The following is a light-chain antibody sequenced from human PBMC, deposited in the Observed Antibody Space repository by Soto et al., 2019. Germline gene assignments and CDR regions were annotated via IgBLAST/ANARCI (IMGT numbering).Light chain of an antibody. Sequence: QSVLTQPPSASGTPGQRVTISCSGSSSNIGSHYIYWYQQLPGTAPKLLIYSNGQRPSGVPDRFSGSKSGTSASLAISGLRSEDEADYYCAAWDDSLSGWVFGGGTQLTVL. CDR2: SNG. CDR1: SSNIGSHY. V-gene: IGLV1-47*02. J-gene: IGLJ3*02. CDR3: AAWDDSLSGWV.